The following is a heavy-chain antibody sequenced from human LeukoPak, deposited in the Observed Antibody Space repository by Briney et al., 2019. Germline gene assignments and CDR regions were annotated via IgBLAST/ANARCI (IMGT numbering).Heavy chain of an antibody. CDR3: ARDSYSSSDKFDY. Sequence: SETLSLTCTVSGGSISSYYWSWIRQPPGKGLEWIGYIYYSGSTSYNPSLKSRVTISVDTSKNQFSLKLSSVTAADTAVYYCARDSYSSSDKFDYWGQGTLVTVSS. V-gene: IGHV4-4*08. D-gene: IGHD6-6*01. J-gene: IGHJ4*02. CDR1: GGSISSYY. CDR2: IYYSGST.